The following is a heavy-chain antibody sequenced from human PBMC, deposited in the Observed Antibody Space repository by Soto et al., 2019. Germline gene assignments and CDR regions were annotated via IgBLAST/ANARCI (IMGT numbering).Heavy chain of an antibody. D-gene: IGHD1-26*01. Sequence: QVQLQESGPGLVKPSETLSLTCTVSGASISDYYWSWIRQTPRKGLEWIGYIYYSGTTNYNPSLKSRVTISVDTSKKQFSLKLTAVTPADTAVYYCASGGSYSGYWGRGTLVTVSS. V-gene: IGHV4-59*01. J-gene: IGHJ4*02. CDR3: ASGGSYSGY. CDR2: IYYSGTT. CDR1: GASISDYY.